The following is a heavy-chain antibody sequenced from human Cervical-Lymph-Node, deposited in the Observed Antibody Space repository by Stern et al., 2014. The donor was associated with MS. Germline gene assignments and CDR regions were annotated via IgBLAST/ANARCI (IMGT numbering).Heavy chain of an antibody. CDR1: GDSINSGDFH. D-gene: IGHD4-17*01. Sequence: QVQLQESGPGLVKPSETLSLTCTVSGDSINSGDFHWSWVRQSPGKGLEWIGYIYYSGRHYYNPYLKSRVTMSLATSKNPFSLNLASVTAADTALYYCARMKTGLRENRGFDFWGQGPQVTVSS. J-gene: IGHJ4*02. CDR3: ARMKTGLRENRGFDF. V-gene: IGHV4-30-4*01. CDR2: IYYSGRH.